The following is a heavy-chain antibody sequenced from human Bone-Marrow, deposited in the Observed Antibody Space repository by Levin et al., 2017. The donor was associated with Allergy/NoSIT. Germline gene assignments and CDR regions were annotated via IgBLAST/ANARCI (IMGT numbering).Heavy chain of an antibody. CDR1: GFTFSDFY. V-gene: IGHV3-11*01. CDR3: ARDPRYLQLPY. CDR2: ISQTGTTM. D-gene: IGHD5-24*01. Sequence: GGSLRLSCAASGFTFSDFYMTWIRQAPGKGLEWLSHISQTGTTMNYADSVKGRFTISRDNAKTSLYLQLNSLRVEDTAVYYCARDPRYLQLPYWGQGTLVTVSP. J-gene: IGHJ4*02.